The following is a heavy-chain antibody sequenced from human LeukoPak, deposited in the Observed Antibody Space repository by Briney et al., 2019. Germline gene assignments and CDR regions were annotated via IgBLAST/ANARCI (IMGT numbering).Heavy chain of an antibody. V-gene: IGHV4-39*01. CDR2: IYYSGST. CDR3: ARHRYNAYASSDY. D-gene: IGHD5-12*01. Sequence: PSETLSLTCTVSGGSISSTSYYWGWIRQPPGTGLEWIGSIYYSGSTYYNPSLKSRVTISLATSKNQFSLKPSSVTAADTAVYYCARHRYNAYASSDYWGQGTLVTVSS. CDR1: GGSISSTSYY. J-gene: IGHJ4*02.